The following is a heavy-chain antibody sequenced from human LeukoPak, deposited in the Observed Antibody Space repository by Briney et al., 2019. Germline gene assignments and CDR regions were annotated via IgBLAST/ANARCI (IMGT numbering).Heavy chain of an antibody. CDR3: ARGHSSGWRISTRPLDY. CDR1: GYTFTSYD. Sequence: ASVKVSCKASGYTFTSYDINWVRQATGQGLEWMGWMNPNSGNTGYAQKFQGRVTITRNTSISTAYMELSSLRSEDTAVYYCARGHSSGWRISTRPLDYWGQGTLVTVSS. CDR2: MNPNSGNT. V-gene: IGHV1-8*03. D-gene: IGHD6-19*01. J-gene: IGHJ4*02.